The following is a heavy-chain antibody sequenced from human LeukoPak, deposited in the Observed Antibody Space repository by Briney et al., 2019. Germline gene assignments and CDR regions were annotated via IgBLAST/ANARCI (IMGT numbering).Heavy chain of an antibody. CDR1: GFTFSSYA. D-gene: IGHD6-13*01. Sequence: GGSLRLSCAASGFTFSSYAMSWVRQAPGKGLEWVSAISGSSGSTYYADSVKGRFTISRDNAKNSLYLQMNSLRAEDTAVYYCARDQIGGSSWYVGPVDYWGQGTLVTVSS. V-gene: IGHV3-23*01. CDR2: ISGSSGST. J-gene: IGHJ4*02. CDR3: ARDQIGGSSWYVGPVDY.